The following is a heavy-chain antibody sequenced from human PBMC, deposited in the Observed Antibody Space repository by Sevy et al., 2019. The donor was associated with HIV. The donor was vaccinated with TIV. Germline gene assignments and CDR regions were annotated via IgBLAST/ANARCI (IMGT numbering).Heavy chain of an antibody. J-gene: IGHJ4*02. CDR1: GYTFTSYG. CDR3: ARDRGAITMVRGVIIRPSYFDY. CDR2: ISAYNGNT. D-gene: IGHD3-10*01. V-gene: IGHV1-18*01. Sequence: ASVKVSCKASGYTFTSYGISWVRQAPGQGLEWMGWISAYNGNTNYAQKLQGRVTMTTDTSTSTANMELRSLRSDDTAVYYCARDRGAITMVRGVIIRPSYFDYWGQGTLVTVSS.